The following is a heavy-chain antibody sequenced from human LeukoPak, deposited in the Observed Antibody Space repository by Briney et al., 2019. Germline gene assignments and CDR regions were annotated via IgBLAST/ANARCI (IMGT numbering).Heavy chain of an antibody. Sequence: GGSVTLFCAACGFTFSNYSMKWVRPAPGKELEWVSYISSSSTVYYADSVKGRFTISRNNANNSLFLQMNSLSADDTAVYCLPRDFRYDYVWRSYEVWGQGTLVTVSS. CDR2: ISSSSTV. D-gene: IGHD3-16*01. CDR1: GFTFSNYS. V-gene: IGHV3-48*01. J-gene: IGHJ4*02. CDR3: PRDFRYDYVWRSYEV.